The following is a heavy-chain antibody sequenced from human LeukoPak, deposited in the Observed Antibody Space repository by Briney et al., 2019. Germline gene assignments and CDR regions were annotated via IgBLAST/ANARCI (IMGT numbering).Heavy chain of an antibody. CDR2: IYYSGST. Sequence: SETLSLTCTVSGGSISSYYWSWIRQPPGKGLEWIGYIYYSGSTNYNPSLKSRVTISVDTSKNQFSLKPSSVTAADTAVYYCAREKYYYGSGSYGLSWFGPWGQGTLVTVSS. J-gene: IGHJ5*02. D-gene: IGHD3-10*01. V-gene: IGHV4-59*01. CDR1: GGSISSYY. CDR3: AREKYYYGSGSYGLSWFGP.